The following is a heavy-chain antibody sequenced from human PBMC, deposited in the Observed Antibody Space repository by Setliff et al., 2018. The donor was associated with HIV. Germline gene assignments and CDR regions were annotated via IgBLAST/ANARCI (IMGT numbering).Heavy chain of an antibody. V-gene: IGHV4-39*01. D-gene: IGHD3-3*01. J-gene: IGHJ4*02. Sequence: SETLSLTCTVFGGSISGSNYYWGWIRQPPGKGLEWIANVHYSGSIYFNPSLRSRVAISVDTSHNQFSLRLRPVTAADTAVYYCARPSLGIGGGSMFNNWGQGTLVTVSS. CDR2: VHYSGSI. CDR1: GGSISGSNYY. CDR3: ARPSLGIGGGSMFNN.